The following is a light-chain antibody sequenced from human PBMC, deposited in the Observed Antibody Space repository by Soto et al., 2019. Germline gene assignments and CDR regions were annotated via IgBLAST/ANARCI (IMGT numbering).Light chain of an antibody. V-gene: IGKV1-5*01. CDR3: QQYNSYSVT. J-gene: IGKJ4*01. CDR1: QSISSW. CDR2: DAS. Sequence: DIPMTQSPSTLSASVGDRVTITCRASQSISSWLAWYQQKPGKAPKLLIYDASSLESGVPSRFSGSGSGTDFTLTISSLQPDDFATYYCQQYNSYSVTFGGGTKVEIK.